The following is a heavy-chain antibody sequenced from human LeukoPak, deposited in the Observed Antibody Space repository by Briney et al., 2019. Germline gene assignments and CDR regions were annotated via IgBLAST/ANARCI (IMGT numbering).Heavy chain of an antibody. D-gene: IGHD1-26*01. J-gene: IGHJ4*02. CDR3: ARVGSGSYFGY. CDR2: IHQHGTKE. V-gene: IGHV3-7*01. Sequence: QTGGSLRLSCTTSGFNFVAYWMGWVRQAPGKGLEWVANIHQHGTKENYVDSVKGRFTISRDNSKNTLYLQMNSLRAEDTAVYYCARVGSGSYFGYWGQGTLVTVSS. CDR1: GFNFVAYW.